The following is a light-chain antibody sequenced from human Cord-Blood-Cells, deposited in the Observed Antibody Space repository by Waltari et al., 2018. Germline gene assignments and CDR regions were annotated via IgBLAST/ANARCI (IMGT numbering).Light chain of an antibody. V-gene: IGLV1-40*01. CDR1: SSNSGAGYD. Sequence: QSVLTQPPSVYGAPGPRVTISCTGSSSNSGAGYDLPWYQQLPGTAPKLLIYGNSNRPSGVPDRFSGSKSGTSASLAITGLQAEDEADYYCQSYDSSLSGSVFGGGTKLTVL. CDR3: QSYDSSLSGSV. J-gene: IGLJ3*02. CDR2: GNS.